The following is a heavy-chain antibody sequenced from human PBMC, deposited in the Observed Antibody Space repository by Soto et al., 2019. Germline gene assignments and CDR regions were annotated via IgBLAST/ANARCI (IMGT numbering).Heavy chain of an antibody. CDR1: GFTFSSYA. CDR2: ISYDGSNK. CDR3: ARGSHYYDSSGYLFDY. V-gene: IGHV3-30-3*01. D-gene: IGHD3-22*01. J-gene: IGHJ4*02. Sequence: AVGSLRLSCAASGFTFSSYAMHWVRQAPGKGLEWVAVISYDGSNKYYADSVKGRFTISRDNSKNTLYLQMNSLRAEDTAVYYCARGSHYYDSSGYLFDYWGQGTLVTVSS.